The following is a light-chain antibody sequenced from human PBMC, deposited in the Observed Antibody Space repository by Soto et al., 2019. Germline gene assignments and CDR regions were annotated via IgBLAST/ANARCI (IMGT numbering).Light chain of an antibody. J-gene: IGKJ1*01. Sequence: EIVMTQSPAMLSVSPGERATLSCRASQNVNNRLAWYQQKAGQPPRLLTYGASTRATGIPARFSGSGSGTEFTLTISSLQSEDFAVYYCQHFNSWPLLFGQGTKVDIK. CDR1: QNVNNR. CDR2: GAS. CDR3: QHFNSWPLL. V-gene: IGKV3-15*01.